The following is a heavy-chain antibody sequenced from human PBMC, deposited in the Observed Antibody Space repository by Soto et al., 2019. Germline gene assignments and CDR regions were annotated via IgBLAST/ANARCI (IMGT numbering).Heavy chain of an antibody. V-gene: IGHV2-5*02. CDR2: IYWDDDK. D-gene: IGHD6-19*01. Sequence: QITLKESGPPLVKPTQTLTLTCTFSGFSLSTSGVGVGWIRQPPGKALEWLALIYWDDDKRYSPSLKSRLTITKHTSKNQVVLTTTTMDPVDTATYYCAHARPSSGWAYFDYWGQGTLVTVSS. CDR1: GFSLSTSGVG. CDR3: AHARPSSGWAYFDY. J-gene: IGHJ4*02.